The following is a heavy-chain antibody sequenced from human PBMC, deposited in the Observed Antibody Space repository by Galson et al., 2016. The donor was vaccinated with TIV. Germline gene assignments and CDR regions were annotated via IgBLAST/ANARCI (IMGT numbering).Heavy chain of an antibody. CDR1: GFTFSGYS. Sequence: SLRLSCAASGFTFSGYSMSWIRQAPGKGLEWISYISDTSTYTDYADSVKDRFTISRDNPRKSLYLQMNSLRVDDTAVYYCARDDGDWGSGVVNYWGQGILVTVSS. J-gene: IGHJ4*02. D-gene: IGHD2-21*02. CDR2: ISDTSTYT. CDR3: ARDDGDWGSGVVNY. V-gene: IGHV3-11*05.